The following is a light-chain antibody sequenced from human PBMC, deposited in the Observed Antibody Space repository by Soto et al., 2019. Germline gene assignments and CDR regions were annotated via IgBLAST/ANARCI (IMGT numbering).Light chain of an antibody. CDR1: SSDVGGYNY. V-gene: IGLV2-14*01. Sequence: QSVLTQPASASGSPGQSITISCTGTSSDVGGYNYVSWYQQHPGKAPKLMIYEVSNRPSGVSNRFSGFKSGNTASLTISGLQAEDEADYYCSSYTSSSTDVFGTGTRSPS. J-gene: IGLJ1*01. CDR3: SSYTSSSTDV. CDR2: EVS.